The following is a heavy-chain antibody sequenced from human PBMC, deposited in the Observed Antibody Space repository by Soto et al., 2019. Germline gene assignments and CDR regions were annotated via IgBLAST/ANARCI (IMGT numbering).Heavy chain of an antibody. Sequence: SSETLSITCAVYGGSFSGYYWSWVSQPPGKGLEWIGYINYSGSTEYNPTLKSRVTISVETSNNQFCLKLSSVTAGDTAVYYCARVYSGARPKSSWFDPWGQGTLVTVSS. V-gene: IGHV4-34*09. CDR1: GGSFSGYY. CDR2: INYSGST. CDR3: ARVYSGARPKSSWFDP. J-gene: IGHJ5*02. D-gene: IGHD5-18*01.